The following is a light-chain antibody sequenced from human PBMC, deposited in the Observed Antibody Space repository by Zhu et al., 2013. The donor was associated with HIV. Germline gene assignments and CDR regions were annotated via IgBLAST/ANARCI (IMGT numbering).Light chain of an antibody. V-gene: IGKV3-20*01. CDR2: GTS. Sequence: EVVLTQSPGTLSLSPGERATLSCRASQSLSSRYLAWYQQKPGQAPRLLIYGTSNRATGIPDKFSASGSGTDFTLIISRLEPEDFAVYSCQQYETSPWTFGQGTKVE. CDR1: QSLSSRY. CDR3: QQYETSPWT. J-gene: IGKJ1*01.